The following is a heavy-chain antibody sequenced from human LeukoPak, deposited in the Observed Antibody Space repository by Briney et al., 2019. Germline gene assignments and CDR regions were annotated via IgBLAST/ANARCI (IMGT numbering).Heavy chain of an antibody. CDR2: IYYTGNT. V-gene: IGHV4-39*07. Sequence: SETLSLTCTVSGVSISSSYSYWGWIRQPPGMGLEWIGSIYYTGNTYYNPSLKSRVTISVDTSKNQFSLKLSSVTAADTAVYYCARLGIRVLLWFGPHLDYWGQGTLVTVSS. CDR3: ARLGIRVLLWFGPHLDY. CDR1: GVSISSSYSY. J-gene: IGHJ4*02. D-gene: IGHD3-10*01.